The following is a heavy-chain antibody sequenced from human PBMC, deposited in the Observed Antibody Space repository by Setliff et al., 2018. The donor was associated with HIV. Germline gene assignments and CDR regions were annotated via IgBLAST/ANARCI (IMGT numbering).Heavy chain of an antibody. J-gene: IGHJ5*02. CDR2: IYHSGST. CDR1: GASISNGYY. V-gene: IGHV4-38-2*02. CDR3: ARVSRLHPFDP. Sequence: SETLSLTCSVSGASISNGYYWGWIRQPSGKGLEWIGEIYHSGSTHYNPSPKSRVTISRDTSKNQFSLKLTSATAAATAFYYCARVSRLHPFDPWGKGVLVTVSS. D-gene: IGHD2-15*01.